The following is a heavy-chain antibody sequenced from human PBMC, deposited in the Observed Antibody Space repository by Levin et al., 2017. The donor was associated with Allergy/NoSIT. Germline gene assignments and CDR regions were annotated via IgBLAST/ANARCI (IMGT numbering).Heavy chain of an antibody. CDR3: ARVWRLLYGSGSYYKGTRIELGY. V-gene: IGHV1-8*01. J-gene: IGHJ4*02. D-gene: IGHD3-10*01. CDR1: GYTFTSYD. Sequence: GESLKISCKASGYTFTSYDINWVRQATGQGLEWMGWMNPNSGNTGYAQKFQGRVTMTRNTSISTAYMELSSLRSEDTAVYYCARVWRLLYGSGSYYKGTRIELGYWGQGTLVTVSS. CDR2: MNPNSGNT.